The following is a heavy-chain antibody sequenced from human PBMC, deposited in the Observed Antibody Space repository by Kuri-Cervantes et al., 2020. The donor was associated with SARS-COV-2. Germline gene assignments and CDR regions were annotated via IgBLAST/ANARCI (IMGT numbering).Heavy chain of an antibody. CDR1: GFIFRGYW. CDR2: ISDSGSTL. Sequence: GGSLRLSCAASGFIFRGYWMHWVRQTPGKGLEWVSYISDSGSTLYYADSVKGRFAISRDNAKNSLFLQMNSLRAEDTAVYYCARAAKVAAAGRGGWFDPWGQGTLVTVSS. CDR3: ARAAKVAAAGRGGWFDP. V-gene: IGHV3-11*01. D-gene: IGHD6-13*01. J-gene: IGHJ5*02.